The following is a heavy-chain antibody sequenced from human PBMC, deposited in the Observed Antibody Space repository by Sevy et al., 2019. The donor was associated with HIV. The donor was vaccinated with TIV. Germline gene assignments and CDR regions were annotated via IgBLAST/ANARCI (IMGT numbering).Heavy chain of an antibody. CDR1: GFTFSSYA. D-gene: IGHD2-2*01. CDR2: LSYDGSNK. Sequence: GGSLRLSCAASGFTFSSYAMHWVRQAPGKALEWVAVLSYDGSNKYYADSVKGRFTISRDNSKNTLYLQMNSLRAEDKAVYYCARDWGGYCINTNCRPSYGMDVWGQGTTVTVSS. CDR3: ARDWGGYCINTNCRPSYGMDV. J-gene: IGHJ6*02. V-gene: IGHV3-30*04.